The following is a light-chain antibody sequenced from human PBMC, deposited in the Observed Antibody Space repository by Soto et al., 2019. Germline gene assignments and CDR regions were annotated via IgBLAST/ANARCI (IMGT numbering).Light chain of an antibody. V-gene: IGLV1-40*01. CDR3: QTYDSSLSGLYV. J-gene: IGLJ1*01. CDR2: GNT. Sequence: HSVLTQPPSICGAPGQRVTISCTGSSSNIGAGSDVHWYHQLPGTAPKLLIYGNTNRPSGVPDRFSGSKSGTSASLAIAGLQTEDEGDYYCQTYDSSLSGLYVFGTGTKVTVL. CDR1: SSNIGAGSD.